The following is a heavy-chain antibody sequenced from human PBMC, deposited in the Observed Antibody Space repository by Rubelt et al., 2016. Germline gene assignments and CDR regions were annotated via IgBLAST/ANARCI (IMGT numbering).Heavy chain of an antibody. Sequence: QVQLQESGPGLVKPSGTLSLTCAVSGGSISSNIWWSWVRQPPGKGLEWIGEIYRSGSTNYDPSLKSRITISVDTSKNQLPLKLSSVTAADTAVYYCARIDCSSTSCYFVDPWGQGTLVTVSS. CDR2: IYRSGST. CDR1: GGSISSNIW. CDR3: ARIDCSSTSCYFVDP. V-gene: IGHV4-4*02. J-gene: IGHJ5*02. D-gene: IGHD2-2*01.